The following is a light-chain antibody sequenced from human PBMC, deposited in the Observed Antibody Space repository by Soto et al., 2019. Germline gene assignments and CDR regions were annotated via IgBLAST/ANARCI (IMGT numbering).Light chain of an antibody. CDR2: AAS. CDR1: QGISSY. CDR3: QQSYSTPLT. Sequence: DIQMTQSPSSLSSSLGDRVTLTCRASQGISSYLNWYQQKPGKAPKLLIYAASSLQSGVPSRVSGSGSGTDFTLTISSLKPEDFETYYCQQSYSTPLTFGGGTKVDMK. V-gene: IGKV1-39*01. J-gene: IGKJ4*01.